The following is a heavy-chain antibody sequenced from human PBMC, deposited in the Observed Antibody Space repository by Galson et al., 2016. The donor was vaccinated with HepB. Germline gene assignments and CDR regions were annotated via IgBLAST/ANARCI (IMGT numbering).Heavy chain of an antibody. CDR2: MIPMLATA. V-gene: IGHV1-69*13. CDR1: GGTFSRFA. D-gene: IGHD3-16*01. J-gene: IGHJ6*02. Sequence: SVKVSCKASGGTFSRFAISWVRQAPGQGLEWMGGMIPMLATAHYAQRFQGRVTVSADESTSTAYIELSSLRSDDTAVYYGARSFWGKYETCYYHYALYGWGQWTTVTVAS. CDR3: ARSFWGKYETCYYHYALYG.